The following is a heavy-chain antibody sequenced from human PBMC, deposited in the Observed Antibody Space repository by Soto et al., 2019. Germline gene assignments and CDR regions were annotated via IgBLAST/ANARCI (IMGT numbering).Heavy chain of an antibody. J-gene: IGHJ4*02. CDR1: GFSFSSYT. D-gene: IGHD4-17*01. CDR3: ARVGRDYGGGGIPDW. Sequence: ESGGGLVKPGGSLRLSCRASGFSFSSYTMSWVRQAPGKGLEWVSSISRTSEDIYYADSLKGRCDISRDNARNLVSLEVDSLGAEDGAVYYSARVGRDYGGGGIPDWWGQGTLVTVSS. CDR2: ISRTSEDI. V-gene: IGHV3-21*06.